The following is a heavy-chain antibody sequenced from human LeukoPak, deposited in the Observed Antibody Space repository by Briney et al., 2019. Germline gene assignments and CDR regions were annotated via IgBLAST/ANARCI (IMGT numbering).Heavy chain of an antibody. CDR2: IYYSGST. Sequence: SETLSLTCTVSGGSIISYYWSWIRQPPGKGLEWIGYIYYSGSTNYNPSLKSRVTISVDTSKNQFSLKLSSVTAADTAVYYCARLVGPAATYYFDYWGQGTLVTVSS. J-gene: IGHJ4*02. V-gene: IGHV4-59*08. CDR1: GGSIISYY. CDR3: ARLVGPAATYYFDY. D-gene: IGHD2-2*01.